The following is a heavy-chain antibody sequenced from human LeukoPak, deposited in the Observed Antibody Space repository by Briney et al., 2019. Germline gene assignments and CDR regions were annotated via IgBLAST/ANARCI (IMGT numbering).Heavy chain of an antibody. Sequence: GASVKASCKASGYTFTGYYMHRVRQAPGQGLEWMGWINPNSGGTNYAQKFQGRVTMTRDTSISTAYMELSRLRSDDTAVYYCARGYPRIAAAGKEYFQHWGQGTLVTVSS. CDR1: GYTFTGYY. D-gene: IGHD6-13*01. V-gene: IGHV1-2*02. CDR2: INPNSGGT. J-gene: IGHJ1*01. CDR3: ARGYPRIAAAGKEYFQH.